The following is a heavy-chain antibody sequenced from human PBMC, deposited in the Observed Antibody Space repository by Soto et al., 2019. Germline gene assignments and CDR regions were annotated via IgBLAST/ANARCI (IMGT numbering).Heavy chain of an antibody. V-gene: IGHV3-48*02. CDR1: GFTFSSYS. D-gene: IGHD6-13*01. J-gene: IGHJ5*02. CDR2: ISSSSSTI. CDR3: ARDSPQSSSWYWFDP. Sequence: EVQLVESGGGLVQPGGSLRLSCAASGFTFSSYSMNWVRQAPGKGLEWVSYISSSSSTIYYADSVKGRFTISRDNAKNSLYLQMNSLRDEDTAVHYCARDSPQSSSWYWFDPWGQGTLVTVSS.